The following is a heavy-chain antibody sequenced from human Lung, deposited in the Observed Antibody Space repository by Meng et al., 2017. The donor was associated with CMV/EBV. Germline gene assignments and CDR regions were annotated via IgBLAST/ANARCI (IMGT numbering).Heavy chain of an antibody. CDR2: INPNSGGT. D-gene: IGHD1-26*01. CDR1: GYTFTGYY. Sequence: ASVKVSCKASGYTFTGYYIHWVRQAPGQGLEWMGSINPNSGGTKYADKFQGRVTLTRDTSISTVYMELSRLKADDTAVYYCARGQWDLRNALDIWGQGTKVTVSS. V-gene: IGHV1-2*02. J-gene: IGHJ3*02. CDR3: ARGQWDLRNALDI.